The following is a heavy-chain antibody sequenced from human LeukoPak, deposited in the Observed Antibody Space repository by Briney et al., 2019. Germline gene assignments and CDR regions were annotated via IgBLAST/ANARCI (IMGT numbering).Heavy chain of an antibody. CDR3: AHRQMSTFDY. D-gene: IGHD5-24*01. CDR1: GFSLTTGGVA. CDR2: IYGNDDK. V-gene: IGHV2-5*01. J-gene: IGHJ4*02. Sequence: SGPTLVNPTQTLTLTCTFSGFSLTTGGVAVAWIRQPPGKALEWLAVIYGNDDKRYSPSLMSRLSITKDTSKNQVVLTMTNMDPADTATYFCAHRQMSTFDYWGQGTLVTVSS.